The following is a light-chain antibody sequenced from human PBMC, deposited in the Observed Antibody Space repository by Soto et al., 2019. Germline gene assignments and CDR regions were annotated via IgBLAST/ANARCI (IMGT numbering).Light chain of an antibody. J-gene: IGKJ5*01. CDR1: QSVSSCY. V-gene: IGKV3-20*01. CDR2: GAS. CDR3: QQYGSSPPDT. Sequence: EIGLTQSPATLPLSRGERATVSGRASQSVSSCYLAWHQQKPDLAPRHLIYGASSRATAIPDRFSGSGSGTDFTLTISRLEPEDSAVYYSQQYGSSPPDTFGQGTLLEIK.